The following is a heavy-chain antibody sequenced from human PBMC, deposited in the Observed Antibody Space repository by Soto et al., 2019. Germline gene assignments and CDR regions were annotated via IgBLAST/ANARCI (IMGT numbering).Heavy chain of an antibody. D-gene: IGHD3-22*01. V-gene: IGHV1-8*01. CDR1: GYTFRDYD. CDR2: MNPNSGNT. CDR3: TRRARIGRQLWLPFDS. Sequence: QVQLVQSGAEVKKPGASVMVSCKASGYTFRDYDINWVRQASGQGLEWMGWMNPNSGNTAYAQKFQGRVTMTGDTTINTADMELSYLTSADTADYYCTRRARIGRQLWLPFDSWAQGTLVTVSS. J-gene: IGHJ4*02.